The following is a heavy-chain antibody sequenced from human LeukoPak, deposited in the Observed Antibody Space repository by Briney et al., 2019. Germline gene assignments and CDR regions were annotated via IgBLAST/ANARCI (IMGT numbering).Heavy chain of an antibody. V-gene: IGHV1-8*01. D-gene: IGHD1-26*01. CDR3: ARSEYSGPVTSNWFDP. Sequence: GASVKVSCKASGYTFTSYDINWVRQATGQGLEWMGWMNPNSGNTGYAQKFQGRVTMTRNTSISTAYMELSSLRSEDTAVYYCARSEYSGPVTSNWFDPWGQGTLVTVSS. CDR2: MNPNSGNT. CDR1: GYTFTSYD. J-gene: IGHJ5*02.